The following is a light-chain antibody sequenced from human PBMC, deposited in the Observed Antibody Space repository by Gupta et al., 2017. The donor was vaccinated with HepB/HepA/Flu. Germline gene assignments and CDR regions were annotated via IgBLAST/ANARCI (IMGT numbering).Light chain of an antibody. Sequence: DVVLTQSPLSLPVTLGQPASISCTSSRSLVSTDGNTYFDWFHQGPGQSPRRLIYKVSKRDSGVPDRFSGSGSGTDFTLKISRVEAEDLGVYYCMRYTWWRHTFGQGTKLEIK. V-gene: IGKV2-30*01. J-gene: IGKJ2*01. CDR3: MRYTWWRHT. CDR1: RSLVSTDGNTY. CDR2: KVS.